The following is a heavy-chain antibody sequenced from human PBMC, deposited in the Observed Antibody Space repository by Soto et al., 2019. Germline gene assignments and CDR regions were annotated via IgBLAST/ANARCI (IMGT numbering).Heavy chain of an antibody. V-gene: IGHV1-8*01. J-gene: IGHJ4*02. CDR3: ARRAETNGWNGFGADKYYFDS. D-gene: IGHD1-1*01. CDR1: GYTFTSYD. CDR2: MNPNTGNS. Sequence: ASVKVSCKASGYTFTSYDIYWVRQATGQGLEWMGWMNPNTGNSGYAQKFQGRVTMTSDTSISTAHTELSSLRSEDTAVYYCARRAETNGWNGFGADKYYFDSWEQGTLVTVSS.